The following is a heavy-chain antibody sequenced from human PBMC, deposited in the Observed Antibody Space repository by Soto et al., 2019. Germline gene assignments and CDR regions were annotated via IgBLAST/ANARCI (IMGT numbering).Heavy chain of an antibody. Sequence: GGSLRLSCAASGFTFDDYTMHWVRQAPGKGLEWVSLISWDGGSTYYADSVKDRFTISRDNSKNSLYLQMNSLRTEDTALYYCAKDAAGWLRPSTYYYYYGMDVWGQGTTVTVSS. D-gene: IGHD5-12*01. J-gene: IGHJ6*02. V-gene: IGHV3-43*01. CDR3: AKDAAGWLRPSTYYYYYGMDV. CDR2: ISWDGGST. CDR1: GFTFDDYT.